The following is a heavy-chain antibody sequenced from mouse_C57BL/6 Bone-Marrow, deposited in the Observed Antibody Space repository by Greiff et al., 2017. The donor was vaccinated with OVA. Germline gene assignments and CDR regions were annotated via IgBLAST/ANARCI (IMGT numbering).Heavy chain of an antibody. D-gene: IGHD1-1*01. J-gene: IGHJ2*01. Sequence: EVKVEESGPGLVKPSQSLSLTCSVTGYSITSGYYWNWIRQFPGNKLEWMGYISYDGSNNYNPSLKNRISITRDTSKNQFFLKLNSVTTEDTATYYCARGEGITTVLDYWGQGTTLTVSS. CDR3: ARGEGITTVLDY. CDR1: GYSITSGYY. V-gene: IGHV3-6*01. CDR2: ISYDGSN.